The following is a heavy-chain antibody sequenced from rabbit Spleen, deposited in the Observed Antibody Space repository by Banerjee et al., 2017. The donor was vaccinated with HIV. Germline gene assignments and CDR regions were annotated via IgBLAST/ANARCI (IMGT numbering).Heavy chain of an antibody. Sequence: QSLEESGGGLVQPEGSLTLTCTASGVSFSSNSYMCWVRQAPGKGLEWIACIDSGSSGFTYFATWAIGRFTISKPSSTTVTLQMTRLTAADTATYFCARDTSSSFSSYGMDLWGPGTLVTVS. CDR3: ARDTSSSFSSYGMDL. J-gene: IGHJ6*01. V-gene: IGHV1S40*01. CDR2: IDSGSSGFT. CDR1: GVSFSSNSY. D-gene: IGHD1-1*01.